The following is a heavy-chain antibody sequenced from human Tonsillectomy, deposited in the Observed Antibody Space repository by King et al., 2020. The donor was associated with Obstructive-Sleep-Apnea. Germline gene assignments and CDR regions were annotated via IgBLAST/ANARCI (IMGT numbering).Heavy chain of an antibody. CDR1: GFTFSSYA. CDR3: ARDRYSSSWSYYFDY. Sequence: VQLVESGGGVVQPGRSLRLSCAASGFTFSSYAMHWVRQAPGQGLEWVAGILYDGSNKYYVDSVKGRFTISRDNSKNTLYLQMNSVRAEDTAVYYCARDRYSSSWSYYFDYWGQGTLVTVSS. V-gene: IGHV3-30*04. J-gene: IGHJ4*02. CDR2: ILYDGSNK. D-gene: IGHD6-13*01.